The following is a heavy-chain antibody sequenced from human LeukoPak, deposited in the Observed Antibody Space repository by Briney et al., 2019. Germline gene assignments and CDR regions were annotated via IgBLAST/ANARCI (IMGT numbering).Heavy chain of an antibody. Sequence: GASVKVSCKASGYTFTSYYMHWVRQAPGQGLEWMGIINPSGGSTSYAQKFQGRVTMTRDTSTSTAYMELRSLRSDDTAVYYCARDLHQLPGRFGKLNYFDYWGQGTLVTVSS. J-gene: IGHJ4*02. V-gene: IGHV1-46*01. CDR3: ARDLHQLPGRFGKLNYFDY. CDR2: INPSGGST. D-gene: IGHD3-10*01. CDR1: GYTFTSYY.